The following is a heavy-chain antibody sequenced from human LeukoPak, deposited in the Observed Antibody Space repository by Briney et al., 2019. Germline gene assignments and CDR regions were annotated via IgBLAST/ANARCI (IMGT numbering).Heavy chain of an antibody. Sequence: GGSLRLSCTASGFTFSSYAMHWVRQAPGKGLEWVAVISYDGSNKYYADSVKGRFTISRDDSKNTLYLQMNSLRAEDTAVYYCARDFGNSDAYYYYYGMDVWGQGTTVTVSS. D-gene: IGHD4-23*01. CDR2: ISYDGSNK. CDR1: GFTFSSYA. CDR3: ARDFGNSDAYYYYYGMDV. J-gene: IGHJ6*02. V-gene: IGHV3-30*04.